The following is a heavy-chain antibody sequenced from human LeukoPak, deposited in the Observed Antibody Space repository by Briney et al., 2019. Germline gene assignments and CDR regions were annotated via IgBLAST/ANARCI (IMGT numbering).Heavy chain of an antibody. CDR1: GGSIRSYY. J-gene: IGHJ4*02. CDR2: MYYTGST. Sequence: SETLSLNCTVSGGSIRSYYWSWIRQPPGNGLEWIGYMYYTGSTNYNPSLRSRVTISVDTSKNQFSLKLSSVTAADTALYYCARVDSSGWYFDYWGQGNLVTVSS. CDR3: ARVDSSGWYFDY. V-gene: IGHV4-59*01. D-gene: IGHD6-19*01.